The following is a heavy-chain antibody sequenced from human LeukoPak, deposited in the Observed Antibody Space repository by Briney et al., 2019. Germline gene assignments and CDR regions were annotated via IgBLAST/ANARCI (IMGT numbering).Heavy chain of an antibody. CDR1: GFTFSSYW. CDR2: LKQDGSEK. V-gene: IGHV3-7*01. D-gene: IGHD3-22*01. CDR3: ASQGYYDSPFKGPEIDY. Sequence: GGSLRLSCAASGFTFSSYWMSWVRQAPGKGLEWVANLKQDGSEKYYVDSVKGRFTISRDNAKNSLYLQMNSLRAEDTAVYYCASQGYYDSPFKGPEIDYWGQGTLVTVSS. J-gene: IGHJ4*02.